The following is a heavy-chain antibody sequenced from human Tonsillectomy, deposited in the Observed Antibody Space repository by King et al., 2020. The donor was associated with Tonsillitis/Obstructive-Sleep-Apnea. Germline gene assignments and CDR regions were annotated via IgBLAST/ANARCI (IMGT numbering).Heavy chain of an antibody. CDR1: GGTFSSYA. J-gene: IGHJ3*02. CDR2: IIPILGIA. D-gene: IGHD3-22*01. CDR3: ARDQGGYYYASSGYLSDHDAFDI. V-gene: IGHV1-69*04. Sequence: QLVQSGAEVKKPGSSVKVSCKASGGTFSSYAISWVRQAPGQGLEWMGRIIPILGIANYAQKFQGRVTITADKSTSTAYMELSSLRSEDTAVYYCARDQGGYYYASSGYLSDHDAFDIWGQGTMVTVSS.